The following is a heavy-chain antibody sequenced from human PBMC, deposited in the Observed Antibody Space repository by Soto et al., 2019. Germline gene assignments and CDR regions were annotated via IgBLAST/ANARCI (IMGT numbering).Heavy chain of an antibody. V-gene: IGHV4-31*03. J-gene: IGHJ6*02. CDR2: IFYSGST. CDR3: AREGGYGSGSSTPQQSHYYGLDV. Sequence: TSETLSLTCTVSGGSIRNSVYYWSWLRQPPGEGLEGIGDIFYSGSTYYNPSLKSRVTISVDTSKNQFSLKLSSVTAADTAVYYCAREGGYGSGSSTPQQSHYYGLDVWGQGTTVTVSS. D-gene: IGHD3-10*01. CDR1: GGSIRNSVYY.